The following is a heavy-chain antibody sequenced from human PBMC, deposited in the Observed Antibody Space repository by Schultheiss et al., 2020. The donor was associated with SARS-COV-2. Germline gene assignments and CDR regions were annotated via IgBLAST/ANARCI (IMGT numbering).Heavy chain of an antibody. CDR3: ARHSPRDGSSW. CDR2: IYYSRST. J-gene: IGHJ4*02. D-gene: IGHD6-13*01. V-gene: IGHV4-31*03. Sequence: SETLSLTCTVSGGSISSGGYYWSWIRQHPGKGLEWIGYIYYSRSTYYNPSLKSRVTISVDTSKNQFSLKLSSVTAADTAVYYCARHSPRDGSSWWGQGTLVTVSS. CDR1: GGSISSGGYY.